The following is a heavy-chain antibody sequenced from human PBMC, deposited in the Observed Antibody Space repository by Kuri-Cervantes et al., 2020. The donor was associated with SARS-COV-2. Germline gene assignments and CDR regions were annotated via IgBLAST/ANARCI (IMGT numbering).Heavy chain of an antibody. CDR3: ARLGGYRSGYNWFDP. J-gene: IGHJ5*02. Sequence: SETLSLTCTVSGGSISSSSYYWGWIRQPPGKGLEWIGYIYYSGSTNYNPSLKSRVTISVDTSKNQFSLSLTSVTAADTAVYFCARLGGYRSGYNWFDPWGQGTLVTVSS. V-gene: IGHV4-61*05. D-gene: IGHD5-18*01. CDR1: GGSISSSSYY. CDR2: IYYSGST.